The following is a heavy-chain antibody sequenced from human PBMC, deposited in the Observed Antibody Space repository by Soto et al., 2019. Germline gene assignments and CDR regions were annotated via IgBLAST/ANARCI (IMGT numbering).Heavy chain of an antibody. CDR2: ISAYNGNT. Sequence: ASVNVSCKASGYTFTSYGISWVRQAPGQGLEWMGWISAYNGNTNYAQKLQGRVTMTTDTSTSTAYMELRSLRSDDTAVYYCARFGSSTLAAAKDYWGQGTLVTVSS. J-gene: IGHJ4*02. CDR1: GYTFTSYG. D-gene: IGHD6-13*01. V-gene: IGHV1-18*01. CDR3: ARFGSSTLAAAKDY.